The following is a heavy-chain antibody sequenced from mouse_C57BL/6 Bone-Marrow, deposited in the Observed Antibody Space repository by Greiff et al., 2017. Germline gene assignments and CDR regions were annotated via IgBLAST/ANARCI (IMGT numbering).Heavy chain of an antibody. D-gene: IGHD1-1*01. V-gene: IGHV1-4*01. CDR3: ARYDGSSYWYFDV. Sequence: QVQLQQSGAELARPGASVKMSCKASGYTFTSYTMHWVKQRPGQGLEWIGYINPSSGYTKYNQKFKDKATLTAVKSSSTAYMQLSSLTSQDSAGYYCARYDGSSYWYFDVWGTGTTVTVSS. CDR1: GYTFTSYT. CDR2: INPSSGYT. J-gene: IGHJ1*03.